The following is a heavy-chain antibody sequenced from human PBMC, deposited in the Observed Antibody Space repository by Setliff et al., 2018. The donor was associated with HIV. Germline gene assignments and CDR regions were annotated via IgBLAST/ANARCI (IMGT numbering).Heavy chain of an antibody. CDR3: ARVYYFDSSGYYQRGDVFDI. D-gene: IGHD3-22*01. J-gene: IGHJ3*02. Sequence: ETLSLTCTVSGGSTSNEYWSWIRQPPGKGLEWIGYIYDSGSPKYSPSLKSRVTISIDTSKSQISLKLTSVTAADTAMYHCARVYYFDSSGYYQRGDVFDIWGQGTMVTVSS. CDR2: IYDSGSP. V-gene: IGHV4-59*01. CDR1: GGSTSNEY.